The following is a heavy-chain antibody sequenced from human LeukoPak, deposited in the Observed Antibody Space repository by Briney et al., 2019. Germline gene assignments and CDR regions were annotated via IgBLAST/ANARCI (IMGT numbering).Heavy chain of an antibody. CDR2: ISYDGSNK. V-gene: IGHV3-30*18. D-gene: IGHD6-19*01. CDR1: GFTFSSYG. Sequence: GGSLRLSCAASGFTFSSYGMHWVRQAPGKGLEWVAVISYDGSNKYYADSVKGRFTISRDNAKNTLYLHMNGLRAEDTAVYYCAKDRSVSSGWYPNFDYWGQGSLVTVSS. J-gene: IGHJ4*01. CDR3: AKDRSVSSGWYPNFDY.